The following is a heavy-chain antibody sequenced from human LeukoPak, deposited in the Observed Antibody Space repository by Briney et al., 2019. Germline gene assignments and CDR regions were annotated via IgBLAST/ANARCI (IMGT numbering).Heavy chain of an antibody. J-gene: IGHJ4*02. Sequence: GGSLRLSCAASGFTFSNFGMHWVRQAPGKGPEWVAFIRYDGTNKYYADSVKGRFTTSRDDSKNTLYLQMNSLRPEDTAVYYCAKENSGWYYFDYWGQGTLVTVSS. CDR3: AKENSGWYYFDY. D-gene: IGHD6-19*01. CDR2: IRYDGTNK. CDR1: GFTFSNFG. V-gene: IGHV3-30*02.